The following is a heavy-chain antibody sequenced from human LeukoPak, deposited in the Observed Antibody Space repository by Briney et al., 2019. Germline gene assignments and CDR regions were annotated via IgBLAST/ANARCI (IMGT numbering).Heavy chain of an antibody. CDR3: ASVRPRQDGFGVDY. J-gene: IGHJ4*02. CDR2: INPNSGGT. Sequence: ASVKVSCKASGYTFTGYYMHWVRQAPGQGLEWMGWINPNSGGTDYAQKFQGRVTMTRDTSISTAYMELSRLRSDDTAVYYCASVRPRQDGFGVDYWGQGTLVTVSS. CDR1: GYTFTGYY. D-gene: IGHD3-10*01. V-gene: IGHV1-2*02.